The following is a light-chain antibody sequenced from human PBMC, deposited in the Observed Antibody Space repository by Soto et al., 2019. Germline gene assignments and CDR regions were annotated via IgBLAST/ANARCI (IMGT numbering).Light chain of an antibody. V-gene: IGLV2-14*01. J-gene: IGLJ1*01. CDR1: SSDVGDYNY. CDR2: EVS. CDR3: SSFTSISTYV. Sequence: QSVLTQPASVSGSPGQSITISCTGTSSDVGDYNYVSWYQQHPGKAPKLMIYEVSDRPSGASNRFSGSKSGNTASLTISGLQAEEEADYYCSSFTSISTYVFGTGTKVTVL.